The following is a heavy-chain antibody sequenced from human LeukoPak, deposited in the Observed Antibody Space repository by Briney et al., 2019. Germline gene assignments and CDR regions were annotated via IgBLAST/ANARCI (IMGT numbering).Heavy chain of an antibody. J-gene: IGHJ4*02. CDR3: ARESPGFGSGQGHYFDY. D-gene: IGHD6-19*01. V-gene: IGHV4-61*09. Sequence: PSETLSLTCTVSGGSVSSGSYYWSWIRQPAGNGLEWIGHIYTSGNTNYNPSLKSRVTMSVDTSKNQFSLKLNSVTAADTAVYYCARESPGFGSGQGHYFDYWGQGTLVTVSS. CDR1: GGSVSSGSYY. CDR2: IYTSGNT.